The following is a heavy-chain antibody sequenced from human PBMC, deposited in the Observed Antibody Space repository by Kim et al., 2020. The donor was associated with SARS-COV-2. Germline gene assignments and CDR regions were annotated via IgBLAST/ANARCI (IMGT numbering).Heavy chain of an antibody. V-gene: IGHV4-31*03. D-gene: IGHD3-22*01. CDR3: ARAPITMFVVVFAFDI. J-gene: IGHJ3*02. Sequence: SETLSLTCTVSGGSISSGGYYWSWIRQHPGKGLEWIGYIYYSGSTYYNPSLKSRVTISVDTSKNQFSLKLSSVTAADTAVYYCARAPITMFVVVFAFDIWGQGTMVTVSS. CDR1: GGSISSGGYY. CDR2: IYYSGST.